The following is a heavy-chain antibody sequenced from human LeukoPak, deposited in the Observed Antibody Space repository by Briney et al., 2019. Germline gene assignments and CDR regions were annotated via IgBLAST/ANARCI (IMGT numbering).Heavy chain of an antibody. V-gene: IGHV3-15*01. D-gene: IGHD7-27*01. J-gene: IGHJ4*02. CDR3: ARDWGLTGDEYFDY. Sequence: GGSLRLSCAASGFTFSHAWMSWVRQAPGKGLEWVGRIKSKTDGGTTDYAAPVKGRFTISRDNSKNTLYLQMNSLRAEDTAVYYCARDWGLTGDEYFDYWGQGTLVTVSS. CDR2: IKSKTDGGTT. CDR1: GFTFSHAW.